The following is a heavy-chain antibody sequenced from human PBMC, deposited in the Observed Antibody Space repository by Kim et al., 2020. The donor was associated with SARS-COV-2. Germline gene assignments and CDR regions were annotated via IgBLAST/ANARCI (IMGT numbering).Heavy chain of an antibody. J-gene: IGHJ4*02. V-gene: IGHV3-30*07. Sequence: KGRFTISRDKSKNTLYLQMNGLRAEDTAVYYCAREGYYYDSSGYYYYFDYWGQGTLVTVSS. D-gene: IGHD3-22*01. CDR3: AREGYYYDSSGYYYYFDY.